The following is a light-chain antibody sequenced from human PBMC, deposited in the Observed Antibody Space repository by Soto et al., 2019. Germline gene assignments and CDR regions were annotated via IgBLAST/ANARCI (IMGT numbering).Light chain of an antibody. J-gene: IGKJ1*01. V-gene: IGKV3-20*01. Sequence: EIVLTQSPGTLSLSPGERATLSCRASQSVSSSYLAWYQQKPGQAPSLLIYGASSRATGIPDRFSGSGSGTDFTLTISRLEPADFAVYYCQQFGSSPRTFGQGTKVEIK. CDR2: GAS. CDR1: QSVSSSY. CDR3: QQFGSSPRT.